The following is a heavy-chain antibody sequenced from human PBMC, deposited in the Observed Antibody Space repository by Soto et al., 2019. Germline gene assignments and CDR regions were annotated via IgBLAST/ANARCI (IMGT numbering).Heavy chain of an antibody. Sequence: XGSLCLSAAAPGFPFSDDGMHWVRQARGKGLEWVAVIWYNGNNKFYTDSVKGRFTVSRDNSKNTLYLQINSLRAEDTAVYYCVRDRAYCGGDCPYYYGLDVWGQGTTVTVSS. V-gene: IGHV3-33*01. CDR1: GFPFSDDG. CDR3: VRDRAYCGGDCPYYYGLDV. CDR2: IWYNGNNK. J-gene: IGHJ6*02. D-gene: IGHD2-21*02.